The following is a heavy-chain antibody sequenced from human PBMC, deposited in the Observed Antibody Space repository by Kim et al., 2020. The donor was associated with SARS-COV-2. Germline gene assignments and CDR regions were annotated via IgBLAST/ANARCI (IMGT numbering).Heavy chain of an antibody. D-gene: IGHD1-26*01. CDR2: IWYGGSNK. CDR3: ARDLLVGATSYSMDV. CDR1: GFTFSSYG. J-gene: IGHJ6*02. V-gene: IGHV3-33*08. Sequence: GGSLRLSCAASGFTFSSYGMNWVRHAPGKGLEWVAVIWYGGSNKYYADSVKGRFTISRDNSKNTLYLQMTSLRAEDTAVYYCARDLLVGATSYSMDVWGQRTTVPVSS.